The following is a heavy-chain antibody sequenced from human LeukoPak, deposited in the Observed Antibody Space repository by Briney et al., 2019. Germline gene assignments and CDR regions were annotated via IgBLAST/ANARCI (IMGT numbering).Heavy chain of an antibody. Sequence: GGSLRLSCAASGFTFSSYSMNWVRQAPGKGLEWVSSISSSSSYIYYADSVKGRFTISRDNTKNSLYLQMNRLRAEDTAVYYCARDAYCTNGVCPFDYWGQGTLVTVSS. V-gene: IGHV3-21*01. CDR1: GFTFSSYS. J-gene: IGHJ4*02. CDR3: ARDAYCTNGVCPFDY. CDR2: ISSSSSYI. D-gene: IGHD2-8*01.